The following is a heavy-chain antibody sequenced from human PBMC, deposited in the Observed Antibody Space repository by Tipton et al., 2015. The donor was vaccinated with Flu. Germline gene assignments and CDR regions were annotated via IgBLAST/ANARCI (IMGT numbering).Heavy chain of an antibody. J-gene: IGHJ4*02. D-gene: IGHD3-22*01. V-gene: IGHV4-39*07. CDR1: GGSISRSHYS. CDR2: IYYSGTT. Sequence: TLSLTCTVSGGSISRSHYSWGWIRQPPGKGLEWIGNIYYSGTTNYNPSLESRVTISVDSSKKKFSLKLTSVTAADTAVYYCARDPAGYYDNSAYNIFDSWGQGALVTVSS. CDR3: ARDPAGYYDNSAYNIFDS.